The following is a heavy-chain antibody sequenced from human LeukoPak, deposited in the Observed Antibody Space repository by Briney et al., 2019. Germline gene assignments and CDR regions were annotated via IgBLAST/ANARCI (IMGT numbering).Heavy chain of an antibody. CDR3: ARQTAMGRSGDY. D-gene: IGHD5-18*01. CDR2: IDPSDSET. Sequence: GESLKIPCKASGYSFTSYWIGWVRQMPGKGLEWMGIIDPSDSETRYTPSFQGQVTISVDKSLTTADLQWSSLKASDTAMYYCARQTAMGRSGDYWGQGTLVTVSS. V-gene: IGHV5-51*01. CDR1: GYSFTSYW. J-gene: IGHJ4*02.